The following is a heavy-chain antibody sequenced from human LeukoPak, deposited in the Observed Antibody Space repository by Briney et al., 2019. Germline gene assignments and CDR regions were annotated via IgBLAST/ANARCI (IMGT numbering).Heavy chain of an antibody. CDR1: GFTFSSYS. D-gene: IGHD3-9*01. V-gene: IGHV3-7*01. CDR2: IKQDGSEK. J-gene: IGHJ4*02. CDR3: ARGSDWAFDY. Sequence: GGSLRLSCAASGFTFSSYSMNWVRQAPGKGLEWVANIKQDGSEKYYVDSVKGRFTFSRDNAKNSLSLQMDSLRAEDTAVYYCARGSDWAFDYWGQGTLVTVPS.